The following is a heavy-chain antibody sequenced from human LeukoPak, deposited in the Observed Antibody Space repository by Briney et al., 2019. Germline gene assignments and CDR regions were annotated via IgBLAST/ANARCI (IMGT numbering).Heavy chain of an antibody. V-gene: IGHV3-11*01. Sequence: GGSLRLSCAASGFTFSDYYMSWIREAPGPGLEGVSYISSCGSMIYYAASLKVRFTISRDNAKISRYLQMNSLRAEDTGVYYCARYGMYQLLRHAFDSWGQGTMVTVCS. J-gene: IGHJ3*02. CDR2: ISSCGSMI. CDR1: GFTFSDYY. D-gene: IGHD2-2*01. CDR3: ARYGMYQLLRHAFDS.